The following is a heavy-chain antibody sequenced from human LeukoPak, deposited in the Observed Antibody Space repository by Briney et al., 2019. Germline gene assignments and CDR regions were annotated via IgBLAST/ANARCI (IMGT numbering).Heavy chain of an antibody. CDR1: GFTVSSNY. J-gene: IGHJ6*02. Sequence: GGSLRLSCAASGFTVSSNYMSWVRQAPGKGLEWVSVIYSGGSTYYADSVKGRFTISRDNSKNTLYLQMNSLRAEDTAVYYCARDWAARRGDYYYYGMDVWGQGTTVTVSS. CDR3: ARDWAARRGDYYYYGMDV. D-gene: IGHD6-6*01. V-gene: IGHV3-53*01. CDR2: IYSGGST.